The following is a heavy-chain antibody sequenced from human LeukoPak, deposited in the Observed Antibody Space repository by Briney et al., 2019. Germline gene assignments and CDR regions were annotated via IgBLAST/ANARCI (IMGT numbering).Heavy chain of an antibody. V-gene: IGHV1-8*01. D-gene: IGHD5-18*01. CDR3: ARGPGSNVNTAMVPTY. Sequence: ASVKVSCKASGYSFTSYDINWVRQATGQGPEWMGWMHPDTGHTGYAQKFQGRVTMTRNTSVSTAYMELSSLRSEDTAVYYCARGPGSNVNTAMVPTYWGQGTLVTVSS. CDR2: MHPDTGHT. CDR1: GYSFTSYD. J-gene: IGHJ4*02.